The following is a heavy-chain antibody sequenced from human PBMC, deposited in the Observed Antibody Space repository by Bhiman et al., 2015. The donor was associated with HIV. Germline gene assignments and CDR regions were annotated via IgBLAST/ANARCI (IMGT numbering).Heavy chain of an antibody. V-gene: IGHV3-15*01. CDR2: IKSKPDGGTT. CDR1: GFTFFNAW. Sequence: VQLVESGGGLVKPGGSLRLSCAASGFTFFNAWMSWVRQAPGKGLEWVGRIKSKPDGGTTDYATPVKGRFTISRDDSKNTLYLQMNSLRAGDTAVYYCAREVTPGGPRYYFDFWGQGTLVTVSS. D-gene: IGHD2-21*02. J-gene: IGHJ4*02. CDR3: AREVTPGGPRYYFDF.